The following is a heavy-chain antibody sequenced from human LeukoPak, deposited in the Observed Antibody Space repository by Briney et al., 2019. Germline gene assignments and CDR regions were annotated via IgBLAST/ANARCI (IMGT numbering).Heavy chain of an antibody. CDR3: ARGGYYGSGSYSDDAFDI. D-gene: IGHD3-10*01. CDR1: GGSISSYY. CDR2: IYYSGST. Sequence: PSETLSLTCTVSGGSISSYYWSWIRQPPGKGLEWIGYIYYSGSTNYNPSLKSRVTISVDTFKNQFSLKLSSVTAADTAVYYCARGGYYGSGSYSDDAFDIWGQGTMVTVSS. J-gene: IGHJ3*02. V-gene: IGHV4-59*01.